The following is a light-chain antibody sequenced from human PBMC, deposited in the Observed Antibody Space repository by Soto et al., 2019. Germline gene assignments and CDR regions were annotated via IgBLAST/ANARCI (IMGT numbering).Light chain of an antibody. J-gene: IGLJ2*01. CDR2: DVS. CDR1: SSDVGGYNY. V-gene: IGLV2-14*01. CDR3: ISYTSSSLV. Sequence: QSALTQPASVSGSPGQSITISCTGTSSDVGGYNYVSWYQQHPGKAPKLMIYDVSNRPSGVSNRFSGSKSGNTASLTISGLQAEDEADYYCISYTSSSLVFGGGTKLTVL.